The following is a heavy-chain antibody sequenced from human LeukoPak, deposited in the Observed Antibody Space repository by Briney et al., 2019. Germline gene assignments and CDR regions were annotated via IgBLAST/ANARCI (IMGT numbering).Heavy chain of an antibody. J-gene: IGHJ5*02. CDR1: GFTFSSYS. CDR2: ITSSSSYI. Sequence: KSGGSLRLSCAASGFTFSSYSMNWVRQAPGKGLEWVSSITSSSSYIYYADSVKGRFTISRDNAKNSLYLQMNSLRAEDTAVYYCARVADPRRKKIAAAGMEGLDPWGQGTLVTVSS. D-gene: IGHD6-13*01. CDR3: ARVADPRRKKIAAAGMEGLDP. V-gene: IGHV3-21*01.